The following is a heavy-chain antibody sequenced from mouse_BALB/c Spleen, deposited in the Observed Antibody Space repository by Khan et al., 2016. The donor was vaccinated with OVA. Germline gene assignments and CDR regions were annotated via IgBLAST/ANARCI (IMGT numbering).Heavy chain of an antibody. CDR3: TRLAYYYSSEGFAY. CDR1: GFTFSTYG. D-gene: IGHD1-1*01. Sequence: VELVESGGDLVKPGGSLKLSCAVSGFTFSTYGMSWVRQTPDMRLEWVATISTGGHYTYYPDSVKGRFTISLDNAMTTLYLQMSILKSEDTAIYYCTRLAYYYSSEGFAYWGQGTLVAVSA. V-gene: IGHV5-6*01. CDR2: ISTGGHYT. J-gene: IGHJ3*01.